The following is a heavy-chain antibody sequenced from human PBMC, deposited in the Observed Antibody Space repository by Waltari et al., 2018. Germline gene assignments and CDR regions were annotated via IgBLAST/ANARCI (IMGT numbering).Heavy chain of an antibody. J-gene: IGHJ5*02. Sequence: QVQLQESGPGLVKPSQTLSLTCTVSGGSISSGSYYWSWIRQPAGKGLEWIGRIYTSGSTNYTPSLTSRVTISVDTSKNQFSLKLSSVTAADTAVYYCARDPPRRSTTTPPPWGQGTLVTVSS. CDR1: GGSISSGSYY. D-gene: IGHD1-1*01. CDR3: ARDPPRRSTTTPPP. V-gene: IGHV4-61*02. CDR2: IYTSGST.